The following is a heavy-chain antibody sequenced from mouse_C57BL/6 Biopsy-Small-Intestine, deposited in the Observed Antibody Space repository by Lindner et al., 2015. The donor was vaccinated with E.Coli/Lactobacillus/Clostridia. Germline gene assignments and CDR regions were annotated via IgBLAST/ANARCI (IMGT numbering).Heavy chain of an antibody. Sequence: VQLQESGAELVRPGASVTLSCKASGYRFSDYEIHWVKQTPVHGLEWIGSSDPETGGAAYDQKFRGKATLTADKSSSTAYMELRSLTSEDSAVYYCIRGDYLDYWGQGTTLTVSS. CDR2: SDPETGGA. V-gene: IGHV1-15*01. J-gene: IGHJ2*01. CDR1: GYRFSDYE. CDR3: IRGDYLDY.